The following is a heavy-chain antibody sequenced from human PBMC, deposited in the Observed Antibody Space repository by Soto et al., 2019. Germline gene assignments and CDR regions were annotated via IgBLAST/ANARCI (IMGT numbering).Heavy chain of an antibody. J-gene: IGHJ4*02. D-gene: IGHD6-13*01. V-gene: IGHV1-69*01. CDR2: IIPIFGTA. Sequence: QVQLVQSGAEVKKPGSSVKVSCKASGGTFSSYAISWVRQAPGQGLEWMGGIIPIFGTANYAQQFQGRVTITADEATSKAYMELSSLRAEDTAVYYCARDISSWVGLSTMQFDYWGQGTLVTVSS. CDR1: GGTFSSYA. CDR3: ARDISSWVGLSTMQFDY.